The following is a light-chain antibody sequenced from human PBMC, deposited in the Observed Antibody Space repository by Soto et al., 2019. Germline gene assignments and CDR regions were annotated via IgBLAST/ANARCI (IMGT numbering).Light chain of an antibody. J-gene: IGKJ1*01. V-gene: IGKV1-5*03. CDR2: KAS. CDR1: QSIRSW. CDR3: QQYSSYWT. Sequence: DIQMTQSPSTLSASVGDRVTITCRASQSIRSWLAWYQQKPGKAPKLLIYKASNLESGVPSRFSGSGSGTEFTLTISSLQPDDFATYYCQQYSSYWTFDQGTKVEIK.